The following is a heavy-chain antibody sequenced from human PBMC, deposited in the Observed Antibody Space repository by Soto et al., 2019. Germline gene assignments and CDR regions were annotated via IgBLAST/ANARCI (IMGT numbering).Heavy chain of an antibody. CDR1: GVSINSYY. CDR2: IYYSGST. V-gene: IGHV4-59*08. Sequence: PSETLSLTCTVSGVSINSYYWSWTRQPPGKGLEWIGYIYYSGSTNYNPSLKSRVTISVDTSKNQFSLKLSSVTAADTAVYYCASVHYDILTGFYFDSWGQGTLVTVSS. J-gene: IGHJ4*02. CDR3: ASVHYDILTGFYFDS. D-gene: IGHD3-9*01.